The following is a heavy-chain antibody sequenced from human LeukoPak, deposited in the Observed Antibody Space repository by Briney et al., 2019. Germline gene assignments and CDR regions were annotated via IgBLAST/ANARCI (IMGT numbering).Heavy chain of an antibody. D-gene: IGHD3-16*01. CDR3: ARVRMGDDFNPFDY. V-gene: IGHV3-74*03. J-gene: IGHJ4*02. Sequence: GGSLRLSCAASGSTFSRFWIYWVRHAPGKGLVWVSRINGEGSETMYADSVKGRFTISRDNAKNTLYLQMNSLRAEDTAVYYCARVRMGDDFNPFDYWGQGTLVTVSS. CDR1: GSTFSRFW. CDR2: INGEGSET.